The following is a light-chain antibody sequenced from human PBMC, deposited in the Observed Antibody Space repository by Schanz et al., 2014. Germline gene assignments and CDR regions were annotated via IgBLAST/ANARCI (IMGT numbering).Light chain of an antibody. CDR1: QSVFYTSNSKNY. J-gene: IGKJ4*01. Sequence: DIVMTQSPDSLPVSLGERATINCKSSQSVFYTSNSKNYLAWYQHKPGQPPKLLISWASTRESGVPDRFTGSGSGTDFTLTISSLQAEDVAVYYCQQYYGLPLTFGGGTKVEIK. V-gene: IGKV4-1*01. CDR3: QQYYGLPLT. CDR2: WAS.